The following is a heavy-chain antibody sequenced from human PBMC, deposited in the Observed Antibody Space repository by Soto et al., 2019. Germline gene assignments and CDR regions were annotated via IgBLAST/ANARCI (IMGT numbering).Heavy chain of an antibody. CDR2: ISAYNVNT. CDR3: ARTRIAARPGGNYYYYGMDV. J-gene: IGHJ6*02. V-gene: IGHV1-18*01. D-gene: IGHD6-6*01. CDR1: GYTFTSYG. Sequence: ASVKVSCKASGYTFTSYGISWVRQAPGQGLEWMGWISAYNVNTNYAQKLQGRVTITADESTSTAYMELSSLRSEDTAVYYCARTRIAARPGGNYYYYGMDVWGQGTTVTVSS.